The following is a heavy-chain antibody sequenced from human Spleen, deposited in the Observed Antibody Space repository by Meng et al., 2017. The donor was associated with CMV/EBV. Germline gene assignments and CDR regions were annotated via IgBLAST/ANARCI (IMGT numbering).Heavy chain of an antibody. D-gene: IGHD6-19*01. CDR3: ARDGEGGPWYSSGWIRYYYYYGMDV. J-gene: IGHJ6*02. CDR1: GFTFDDYA. Sequence: LSLTCAASGFTFDDYAMHWVRQAPGKGLEWVSGISWNSGTIGYADSVKGRFTISRDNAKNSLYLQMNSLRAEDTAVYYCARDGEGGPWYSSGWIRYYYYYGMDVWGQGTTVTVSS. CDR2: ISWNSGTI. V-gene: IGHV3-9*01.